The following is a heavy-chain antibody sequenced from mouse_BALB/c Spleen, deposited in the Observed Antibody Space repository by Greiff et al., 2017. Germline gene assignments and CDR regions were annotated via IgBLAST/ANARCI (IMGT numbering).Heavy chain of an antibody. V-gene: IGHV1-82*01. CDR1: GYAFSSSW. Sequence: QVQLKESGPELVKPGASVKISCKASGYAFSSSWMNWVKQRPGQGLEWIGRIYPGDGDTNYNGKFKGKATLTADKSSSTAYMQLSSLTSVDSAVYFCARTLRDYFDYWGQGTTLTVSS. J-gene: IGHJ2*01. D-gene: IGHD1-1*01. CDR3: ARTLRDYFDY. CDR2: IYPGDGDT.